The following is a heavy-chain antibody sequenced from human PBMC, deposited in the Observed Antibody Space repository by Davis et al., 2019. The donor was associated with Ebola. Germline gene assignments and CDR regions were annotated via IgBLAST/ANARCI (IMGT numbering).Heavy chain of an antibody. Sequence: AASVKVSCKASGYTFTNYGITWVRQAPGQGLEWMGWINPHNGNTNYAQNVQGRVTMTTDTSTSTAYMELRSLRSDDTAVYYCARDGYSSGWYNYGGFDYWGQGTLVTVSS. CDR3: ARDGYSSGWYNYGGFDY. CDR1: GYTFTNYG. D-gene: IGHD6-19*01. J-gene: IGHJ4*02. CDR2: INPHNGNT. V-gene: IGHV1-18*04.